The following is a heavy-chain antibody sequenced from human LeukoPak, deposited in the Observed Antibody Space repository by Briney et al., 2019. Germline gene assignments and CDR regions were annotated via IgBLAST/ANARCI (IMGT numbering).Heavy chain of an antibody. J-gene: IGHJ6*03. CDR1: GFTFSSYA. D-gene: IGHD2-15*01. CDR2: ISYDGSNK. Sequence: PGGSLRLSCAASGFTFSSYAMHGVRQAPGKGRGWVAVISYDGSNKYYASSVRGRFTSSRDNAENPLFLQMNSLRAEDTAVYYCARVLRYCSGGNCYSGGLGYMDVWGKGTTVTISS. V-gene: IGHV3-30*04. CDR3: ARVLRYCSGGNCYSGGLGYMDV.